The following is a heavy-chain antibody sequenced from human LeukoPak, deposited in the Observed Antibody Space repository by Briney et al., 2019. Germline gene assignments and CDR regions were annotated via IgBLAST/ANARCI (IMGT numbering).Heavy chain of an antibody. CDR3: ASIYYDSSGPFDY. D-gene: IGHD3-22*01. CDR1: GFTFSSYG. V-gene: IGHV3-30*03. Sequence: PGGSLRLSCAASGFTFSSYGMHWVRQAPGKWLEWVAVISYDGSNKYYADSVKGRFTISRDNSKNSLYLQMNSLRAEDTAVYYCASIYYDSSGPFDYWGQGTLVTVSS. J-gene: IGHJ4*02. CDR2: ISYDGSNK.